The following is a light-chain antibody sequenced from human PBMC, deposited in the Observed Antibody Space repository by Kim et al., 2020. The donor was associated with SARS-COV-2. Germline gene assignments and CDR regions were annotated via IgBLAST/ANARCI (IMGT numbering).Light chain of an antibody. CDR2: DVS. Sequence: GQSITISCTGTSSDVGGYKYVSWYQQHPGKAPKLLIYDVSNRPSGVSDRFSGSKSGNTASLTISGLQAEDETDYYCSSYSGSGTWVFGGGTQLTVL. J-gene: IGLJ3*02. V-gene: IGLV2-14*03. CDR1: SSDVGGYKY. CDR3: SSYSGSGTWV.